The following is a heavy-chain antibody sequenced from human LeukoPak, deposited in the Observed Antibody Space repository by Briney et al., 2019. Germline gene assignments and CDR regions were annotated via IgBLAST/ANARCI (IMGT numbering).Heavy chain of an antibody. CDR1: GGSISSYY. Sequence: SETLSLTCTVSGGSISSYYWGWIRQPPGKGLEWIGSIYHSGSTYYNPSLKSRVTISVDTSKNQFSLKLSSVTAADTAVYYCARYGGYDSSGYYYGDAFDIWGQGTMVTVSS. CDR3: ARYGGYDSSGYYYGDAFDI. D-gene: IGHD3-22*01. V-gene: IGHV4-38-2*02. CDR2: IYHSGST. J-gene: IGHJ3*02.